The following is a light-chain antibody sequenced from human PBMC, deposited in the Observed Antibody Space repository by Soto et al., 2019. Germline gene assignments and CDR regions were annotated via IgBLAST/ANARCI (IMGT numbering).Light chain of an antibody. J-gene: IGLJ3*02. CDR3: CSYAGSSTWV. Sequence: QSALTQPASVSGSPGQSITISCTGTRDDAGDSYPVSWFQQHPGKVPKVIIYEGTKRPSGVSHRFSASKSGNTAALTISGLQAEDEAEYYCCSYAGSSTWVFGAGTKLTVL. CDR1: RDDAGDSYP. CDR2: EGT. V-gene: IGLV2-23*01.